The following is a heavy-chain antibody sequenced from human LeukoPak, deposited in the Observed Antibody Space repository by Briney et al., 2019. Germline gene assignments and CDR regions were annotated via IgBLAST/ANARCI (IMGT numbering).Heavy chain of an antibody. CDR1: GYTFTNYT. Sequence: ASVKVSCKASGYTFTNYTINWVRLAPGQGLEWMGWISAYNGDTNYAQSFQGRVTMTTDTSTSTAYMELRSLRSDDTAVYYCASIAVNYWGQGTLVTVSS. J-gene: IGHJ4*02. CDR3: ASIAVNY. V-gene: IGHV1-18*01. D-gene: IGHD2-15*01. CDR2: ISAYNGDT.